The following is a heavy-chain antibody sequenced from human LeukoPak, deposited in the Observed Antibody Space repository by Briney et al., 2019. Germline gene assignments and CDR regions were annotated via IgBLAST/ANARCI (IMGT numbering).Heavy chain of an antibody. V-gene: IGHV4-61*09. CDR3: ARGSPYYDFWSGYSNWFDP. Sequence: SQTLSLTCTVSGGSISSGSYYGSWIRQPAGKGLEWIGEIKHIGSTNYNPSLKSRVTISVDTSKNRFFLKLSSVTAADTAVYYCARGSPYYDFWSGYSNWFDPWGQGTLVTVSS. CDR1: GGSISSGSYY. D-gene: IGHD3-3*01. J-gene: IGHJ5*02. CDR2: IKHIGST.